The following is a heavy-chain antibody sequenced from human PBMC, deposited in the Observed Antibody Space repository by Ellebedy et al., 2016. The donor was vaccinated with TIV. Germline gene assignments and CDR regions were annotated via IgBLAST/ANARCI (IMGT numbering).Heavy chain of an antibody. Sequence: GGSLRLSCAASGFSFNSYWMSWVRQAPGKGLEWVANINQGGSVKYYVDSVKGRFTIARDNARNSLYLQMNSLRAEDTAVYYCATDGSFGDYLSPTHAFVLWGQGTLVTVSS. CDR1: GFSFNSYW. V-gene: IGHV3-7*01. CDR2: INQGGSVK. J-gene: IGHJ3*01. CDR3: ATDGSFGDYLSPTHAFVL. D-gene: IGHD4-17*01.